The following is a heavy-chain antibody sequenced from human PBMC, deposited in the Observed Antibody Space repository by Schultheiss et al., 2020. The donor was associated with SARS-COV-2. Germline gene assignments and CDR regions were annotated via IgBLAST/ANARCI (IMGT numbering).Heavy chain of an antibody. CDR2: ISYDGSNK. CDR1: GFTFSSYG. V-gene: IGHV3-30*03. D-gene: IGHD2-2*03. CDR3: AGGGNWILSSFYYYYGMDV. Sequence: GGSLRLSCAASGFTFSSYGMHWVRQAPGKGLEWVAVISYDGSNKYYADSVKGRFTISRDNSKNTLYLQMNSLRAEDTAVYYCAGGGNWILSSFYYYYGMDVWGQGTTVTVSS. J-gene: IGHJ6*02.